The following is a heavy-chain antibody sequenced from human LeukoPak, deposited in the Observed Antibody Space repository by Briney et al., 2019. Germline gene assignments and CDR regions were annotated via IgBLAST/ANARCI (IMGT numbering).Heavy chain of an antibody. CDR3: ARASFLYSGYETLDY. CDR2: ISSSGSTI. D-gene: IGHD5-12*01. J-gene: IGHJ4*02. Sequence: PGGSLRLSCAASGFTFSDYYMSWIRQAPGKGLEWVSYISSSGSTIYYADSVKGRFTISRDNAKNSLYLQMNSLRAEDTAVYYCARASFLYSGYETLDYWGQGTLVTVSS. V-gene: IGHV3-11*01. CDR1: GFTFSDYY.